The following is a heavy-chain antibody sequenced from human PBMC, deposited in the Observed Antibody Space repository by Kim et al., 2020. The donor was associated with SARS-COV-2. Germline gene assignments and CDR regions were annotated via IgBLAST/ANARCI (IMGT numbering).Heavy chain of an antibody. CDR3: ARGGEWELPGAFDI. Sequence: SQTLSLTCAVYGGSFSGYYWSWIRQPPGKGLEWIGEINHSGSTNYNPSLKSRVTISVDTSKNQFSLKLSSVTAADTAVYYCARGGEWELPGAFDIWGQGTMVTVSS. V-gene: IGHV4-34*01. CDR1: GGSFSGYY. J-gene: IGHJ3*02. D-gene: IGHD1-26*01. CDR2: INHSGST.